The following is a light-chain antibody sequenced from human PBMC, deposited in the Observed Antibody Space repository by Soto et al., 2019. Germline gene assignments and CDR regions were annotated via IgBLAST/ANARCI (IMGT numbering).Light chain of an antibody. CDR1: SSDVGGYNY. V-gene: IGLV2-14*01. Sequence: QSALTQPASVSGSPGQSITISCTGTSSDVGGYNYVSWYQQHPGKAPKLMIYDVSNRPSGVSNRFSGSKSGNTASLTSSGLQDEDEADYYCSSYTSSSRVVFGGGTQLTVL. CDR3: SSYTSSSRVV. CDR2: DVS. J-gene: IGLJ2*01.